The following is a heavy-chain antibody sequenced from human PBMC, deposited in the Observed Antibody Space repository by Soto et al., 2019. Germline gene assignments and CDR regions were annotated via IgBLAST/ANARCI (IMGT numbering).Heavy chain of an antibody. J-gene: IGHJ4*02. V-gene: IGHV3-53*02. Sequence: EVQLVETGGGLIQPGGSLRLSCVISGFTVSSSYMSWVRQAPGKGLEWVSVINTGGSTNYADSAKGRFTISRDNSKNTLYLQMNSLRAEDTAVYYCAKDMYYDNSGMGGQGTLVTVSS. CDR2: INTGGST. CDR1: GFTVSSSY. CDR3: AKDMYYDNSGM. D-gene: IGHD3-22*01.